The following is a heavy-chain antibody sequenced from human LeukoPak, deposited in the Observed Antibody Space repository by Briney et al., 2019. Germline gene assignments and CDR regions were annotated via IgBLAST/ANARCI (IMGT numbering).Heavy chain of an antibody. V-gene: IGHV3-23*01. Sequence: PGGSLGLSCAASGFTFRNYAMSWVRQAPGKGLEWVSAISGSGCSTYYADSVKGRFTISRDNSKNTLYLQMNSLRAEDTAVYYCVKELDSSGYFDFWGQGTLVTVSS. D-gene: IGHD3-22*01. CDR1: GFTFRNYA. CDR3: VKELDSSGYFDF. CDR2: ISGSGCST. J-gene: IGHJ4*02.